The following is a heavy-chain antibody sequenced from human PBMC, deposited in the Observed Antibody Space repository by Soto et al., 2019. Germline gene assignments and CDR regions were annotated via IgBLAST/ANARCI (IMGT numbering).Heavy chain of an antibody. CDR2: VYYSGTT. CDR3: ARTTAVPNTLRSRYFFDY. D-gene: IGHD4-17*01. V-gene: IGHV4-61*01. Sequence: PTDTLSLTSSVSGDSVSDKTYYWSWIRQPPGKRLEWIGYVYYSGTTNYNPSLKSRVTISVDLSKNRFSLRLSSVTTADTALYYCARTTAVPNTLRSRYFFDYWGHGTLFTVS. J-gene: IGHJ4*01. CDR1: GDSVSDKTYY.